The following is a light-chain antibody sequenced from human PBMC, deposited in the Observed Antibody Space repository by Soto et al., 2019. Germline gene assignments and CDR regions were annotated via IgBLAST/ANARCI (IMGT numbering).Light chain of an antibody. CDR1: QSIRSE. CDR2: KAS. J-gene: IGKJ4*01. Sequence: DIQMTQSPSTLSASVGDRVTITCRASQSIRSELAWYQQKPGKAPKLLIYKASNLESGVPSRFSGSGSGTEFTLTVSSLQPDDFATYYCLQYDSYPLIFGGGTKVEIK. CDR3: LQYDSYPLI. V-gene: IGKV1-5*03.